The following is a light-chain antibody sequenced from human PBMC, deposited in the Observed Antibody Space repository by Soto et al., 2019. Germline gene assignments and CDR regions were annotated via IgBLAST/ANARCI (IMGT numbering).Light chain of an antibody. J-gene: IGLJ2*01. CDR2: EVT. V-gene: IGLV2-14*01. Sequence: QSALTQPASVSGSPGQSITISCTGTSSDVGRYDYVSWYQHHPGKAPKLMLYEVTTRPSGISNRFSGSKSGHTASLTISGLQAEDEADYYCSSYTITSAVVFGGGTKLTVL. CDR1: SSDVGRYDY. CDR3: SSYTITSAVV.